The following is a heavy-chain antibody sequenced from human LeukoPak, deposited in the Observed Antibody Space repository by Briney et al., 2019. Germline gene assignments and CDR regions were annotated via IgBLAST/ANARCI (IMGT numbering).Heavy chain of an antibody. CDR3: ARASGRYYYYGMDV. V-gene: IGHV4-59*12. CDR1: GGSISNYY. Sequence: SETLSLTCTVSGGSISNYYWSWIRQPPGKGLEWIGYIYHSGSTYYNPSLKSRVTISVDRSKNQFSLKLSSVTAADTAVYYCARASGRYYYYGMDVWGQGTTVTVPS. D-gene: IGHD1-26*01. J-gene: IGHJ6*02. CDR2: IYHSGST.